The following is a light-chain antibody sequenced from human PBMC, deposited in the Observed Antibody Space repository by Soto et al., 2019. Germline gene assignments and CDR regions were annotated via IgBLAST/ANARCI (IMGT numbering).Light chain of an antibody. J-gene: IGLJ1*01. V-gene: IGLV2-8*01. CDR3: SSYAGSSNV. CDR2: EVN. Sequence: QSLLTEPPSASGSPGQSVAISCTGTISDVGGYNYVSWYQQHPGKAPKLMIYEVNKRPSGVPDRFSGSKSGNTASLTVSGLQAEDEADYYCSSYAGSSNVFGTGTKVNVL. CDR1: ISDVGGYNY.